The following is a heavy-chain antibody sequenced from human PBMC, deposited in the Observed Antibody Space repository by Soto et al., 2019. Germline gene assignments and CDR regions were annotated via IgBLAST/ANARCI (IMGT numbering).Heavy chain of an antibody. Sequence: PSETLSLTCTVSVAHFTAHYWSFIRQTPRRGLEWIGYIYSTGAAKYAASLQSRVSLSVDVSERQVFLSLRSVTAADSGIYFCAKWGDGLDVWGQGTTVTVSS. CDR3: AKWGDGLDV. CDR1: VAHFTAHY. J-gene: IGHJ6*02. CDR2: IYSTGAA. V-gene: IGHV4-59*11. D-gene: IGHD3-16*01.